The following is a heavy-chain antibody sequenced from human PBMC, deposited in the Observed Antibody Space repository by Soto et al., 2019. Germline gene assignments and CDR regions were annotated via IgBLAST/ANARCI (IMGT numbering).Heavy chain of an antibody. Sequence: EVQLLESGGGLVQPGGSLRLSCSASGFTFSSYAMSWVRQAPGKELEWISAISGSGGSTYYADSVKGRFTISRDNSKNTLYLQMNSLRAEDTAVYYCAKEGESGGSDDYWGQGTLVTVSS. CDR1: GFTFSSYA. J-gene: IGHJ4*02. D-gene: IGHD2-15*01. CDR3: AKEGESGGSDDY. CDR2: ISGSGGST. V-gene: IGHV3-23*01.